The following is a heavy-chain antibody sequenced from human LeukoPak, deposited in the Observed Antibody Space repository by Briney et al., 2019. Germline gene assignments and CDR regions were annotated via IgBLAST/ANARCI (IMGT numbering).Heavy chain of an antibody. J-gene: IGHJ5*02. Sequence: SGPTLVNPTQTLTLTCTFSGFSLSTSGMRVSWIRQPPGKALEWLARIDWDDDKFYSTSLKTRLTISKDTSKNQVVLTMTSMDPVDTATYYCAREQQLVGGWFDPWGQGTLVTVSS. V-gene: IGHV2-70*04. CDR1: GFSLSTSGMR. CDR2: IDWDDDK. CDR3: AREQQLVGGWFDP. D-gene: IGHD6-13*01.